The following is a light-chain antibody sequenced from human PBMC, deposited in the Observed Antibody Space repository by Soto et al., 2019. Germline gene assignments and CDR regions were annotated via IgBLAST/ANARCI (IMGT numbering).Light chain of an antibody. V-gene: IGKV3-15*01. J-gene: IGKJ4*01. CDR3: QQYNNWPPLT. CDR2: DAS. CDR1: QSVGSN. Sequence: EVVMTQSPATLSVSPGERATLSCRASQSVGSNLAWYQQKPGQPPRLLIYDASTRATGIPARFSGSGSGAEFTLAISSLQSEDVAVYYCQQYNNWPPLTFGGGTKVEI.